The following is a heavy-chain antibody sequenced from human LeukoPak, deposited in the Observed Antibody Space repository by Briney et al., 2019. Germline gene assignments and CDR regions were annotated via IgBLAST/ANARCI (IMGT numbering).Heavy chain of an antibody. J-gene: IGHJ5*02. Sequence: PGGSLRLSCAASGFTFSSYAMSWVRQAPGKGLEWVANIKQDGSEKYYVDSVKGRFTISRDNAKNSLYLQMNSLRAEDTAVYYCARDLGSYYDWFDPWGQGTLVTVSS. CDR2: IKQDGSEK. CDR3: ARDLGSYYDWFDP. D-gene: IGHD1-26*01. CDR1: GFTFSSYA. V-gene: IGHV3-7*03.